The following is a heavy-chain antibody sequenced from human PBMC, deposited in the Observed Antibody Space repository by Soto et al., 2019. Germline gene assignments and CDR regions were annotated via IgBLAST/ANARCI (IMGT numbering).Heavy chain of an antibody. CDR1: GDSMSSSNW. J-gene: IGHJ4*02. D-gene: IGHD3-16*01. CDR3: VRYEATALDY. V-gene: IGHV4-4*02. Sequence: QVQLQESGPGLLKPSGTLSLTCTVSGDSMSSSNWWNWVRQPPGKGLEWIGEAHHSGPTNYNPSPKTRVTISVDWSHKLFSLKLASVTAADTAVYYCVRYEATALDYWGQGILVTVSS. CDR2: AHHSGPT.